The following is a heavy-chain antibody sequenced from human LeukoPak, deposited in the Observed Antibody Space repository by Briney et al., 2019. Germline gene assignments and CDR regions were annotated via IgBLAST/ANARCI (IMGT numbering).Heavy chain of an antibody. J-gene: IGHJ6*02. CDR2: IYSGGST. Sequence: GGSLRLSCAASGFTVSSNYMSWVRQAPGKGLEWVSAIYSGGSTYYADSVKGRFTISRDNSKNTLYLQMNSLRAEDTAVYYCAKVSRTSYYDFWSGYYYSGLFYGMDVWGQGTTVTVSS. CDR3: AKVSRTSYYDFWSGYYYSGLFYGMDV. V-gene: IGHV3-53*01. D-gene: IGHD3-3*01. CDR1: GFTVSSNY.